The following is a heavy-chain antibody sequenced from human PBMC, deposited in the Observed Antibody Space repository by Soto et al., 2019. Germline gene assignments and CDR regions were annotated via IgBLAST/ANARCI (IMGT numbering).Heavy chain of an antibody. CDR1: GGTFSSYA. Sequence: VASVKVSCKASGGTFSSYAISWVRQAPGQGLEWMGGIIPIFGTANYAQKFQGRVTITADESTSTAYMELSSLRSEDTAVYYCARPEYSSSRRGRYYYYGMDVWGQGTTVTVSS. CDR3: ARPEYSSSRRGRYYYYGMDV. J-gene: IGHJ6*02. D-gene: IGHD6-6*01. V-gene: IGHV1-69*13. CDR2: IIPIFGTA.